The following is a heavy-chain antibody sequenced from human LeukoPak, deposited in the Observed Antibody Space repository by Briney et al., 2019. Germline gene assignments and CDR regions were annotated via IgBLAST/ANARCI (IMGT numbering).Heavy chain of an antibody. CDR2: ISWNSGSI. D-gene: IGHD3-10*01. CDR1: GFTFYDYA. CDR3: AKDMASYYYGSGIDY. V-gene: IGHV3-9*01. Sequence: GGSLRLSCAASGFTFYDYAMHGVRQAPGKGLEWVSGISWNSGSIVYADSVKGRFTISRDNAKNSLYLQMNSLRAEDTALYYCAKDMASYYYGSGIDYWGQGTLVTVSS. J-gene: IGHJ4*02.